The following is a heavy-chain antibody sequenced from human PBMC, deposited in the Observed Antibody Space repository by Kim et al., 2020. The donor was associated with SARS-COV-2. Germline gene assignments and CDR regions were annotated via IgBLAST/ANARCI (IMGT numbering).Heavy chain of an antibody. D-gene: IGHD2-8*02. V-gene: IGHV1-2*05. CDR3: AREVAYEGYFDL. Sequence: NDAQKFQGRVTMTRDTSISTAYMELSRLRSDDTVVYYCAREVAYEGYFDLWGRGTLVTVSS. J-gene: IGHJ2*01.